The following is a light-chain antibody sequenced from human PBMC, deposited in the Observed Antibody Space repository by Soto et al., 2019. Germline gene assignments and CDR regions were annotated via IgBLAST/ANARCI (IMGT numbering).Light chain of an antibody. CDR2: DVS. Sequence: QSALTQPASVSGSPGQSITISCTGTSSDVGGYNYVSWYQHHPGKAPKLMIDDVSSRPSGVSNRFPGSKSANTASLTISGLQPEDEADYYCGSYTSSSTLVFGGGTKLTVL. V-gene: IGLV2-14*03. J-gene: IGLJ2*01. CDR1: SSDVGGYNY. CDR3: GSYTSSSTLV.